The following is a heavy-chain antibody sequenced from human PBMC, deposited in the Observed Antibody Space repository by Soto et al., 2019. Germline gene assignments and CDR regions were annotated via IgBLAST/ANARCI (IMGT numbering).Heavy chain of an antibody. Sequence: QMQLVQSGAEVKKTGSSVKVSCKASGYTFTYRYLHWARQAPGQALEWMGWITPFNGNTNYAQKFQDRVTITRDRSMSTAYMELSSLRSEDTAMYYCASHGVDAFDIWGQGTMVTVSS. D-gene: IGHD3-10*01. CDR2: ITPFNGNT. CDR3: ASHGVDAFDI. V-gene: IGHV1-45*02. CDR1: GYTFTYRY. J-gene: IGHJ3*02.